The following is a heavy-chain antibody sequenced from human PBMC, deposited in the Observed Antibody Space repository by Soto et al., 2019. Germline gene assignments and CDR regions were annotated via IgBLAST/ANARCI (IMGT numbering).Heavy chain of an antibody. D-gene: IGHD3-10*01. CDR2: INPILSMS. Sequence: QVQLVQSGAEVKRPGSSVKVSCKASGDTFAFYSINWVRQAPGLGLEWMGRINPILSMSNYAQRFQGRVTMTSDKSTSTAYMVLNSLRSDDTAIYYCATSYGSGYRAFDYWGQGALVTVSS. J-gene: IGHJ4*02. V-gene: IGHV1-69*02. CDR1: GDTFAFYS. CDR3: ATSYGSGYRAFDY.